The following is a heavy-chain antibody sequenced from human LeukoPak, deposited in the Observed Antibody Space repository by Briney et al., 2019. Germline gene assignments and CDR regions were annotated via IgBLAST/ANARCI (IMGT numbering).Heavy chain of an antibody. CDR3: ARGGGGYNGFYYGMDV. V-gene: IGHV4-59*01. J-gene: IGHJ6*02. CDR1: GGSIIGSY. D-gene: IGHD5-12*01. Sequence: SETLSLTCTVSGGSIIGSYWSWIRQPAGGALEWIGYIYYSGSTKYNPSLKSRVTISVVTSKNQFSLRLNSVTAADTAVYYCARGGGGYNGFYYGMDVWGQGTTVTVSS. CDR2: IYYSGST.